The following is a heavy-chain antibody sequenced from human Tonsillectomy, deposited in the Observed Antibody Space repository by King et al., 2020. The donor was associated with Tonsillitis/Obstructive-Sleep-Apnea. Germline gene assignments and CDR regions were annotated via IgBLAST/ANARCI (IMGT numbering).Heavy chain of an antibody. CDR1: GYTFTGYY. V-gene: IGHV1-2*04. J-gene: IGHJ4*02. Sequence: QLVQSGAEVKKPGASVKVSCKASGYTFTGYYMHWVRQAPGQGLEWMGWRNPNSGGTNYAQKFQGWVTMTRETSISTAYMELSRLRSDDTAVYYCARDLRKRRYSGYDLGGYYFDYWGQGTLVTVSS. D-gene: IGHD5-12*01. CDR2: RNPNSGGT. CDR3: ARDLRKRRYSGYDLGGYYFDY.